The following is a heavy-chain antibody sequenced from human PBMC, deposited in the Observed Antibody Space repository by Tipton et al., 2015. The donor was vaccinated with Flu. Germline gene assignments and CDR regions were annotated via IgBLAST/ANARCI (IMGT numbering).Heavy chain of an antibody. J-gene: IGHJ1*01. D-gene: IGHD5-12*01. CDR3: VRGYDWVAR. Sequence: SLRLSCVGSGFTFYDYAMHWVRQVPGKGLEWVSGISWNSRSVDYAASVKGRFTISRDNPKKTVNLQMNNLRAEDTAVYYCVRGYDWVARWGQGTLVTVSS. CDR2: ISWNSRSV. V-gene: IGHV3-9*01. CDR1: GFTFYDYA.